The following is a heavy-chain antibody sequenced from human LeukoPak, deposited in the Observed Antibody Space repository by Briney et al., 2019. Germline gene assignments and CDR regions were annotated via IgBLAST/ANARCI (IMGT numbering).Heavy chain of an antibody. V-gene: IGHV3-15*01. J-gene: IGHJ4*02. D-gene: IGHD3-3*01. CDR1: GFTFSNAW. CDR2: IKSKTNGGTT. CDR3: TTHYDFWSGYDY. Sequence: PGGSLRLSCAVSGFTFSNAWMSWVRQPQRKGLEWVGRIKSKTNGGTTDYAAPVKGRFTISRDDSKNTLYLQLNSLKAEDTAVYYCTTHYDFWSGYDYWGQGTLVTVSS.